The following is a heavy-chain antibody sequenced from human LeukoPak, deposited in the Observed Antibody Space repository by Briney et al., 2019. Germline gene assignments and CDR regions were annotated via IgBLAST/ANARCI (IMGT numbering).Heavy chain of an antibody. CDR1: GFTFTSYW. Sequence: GGSLRLSCAASGFTFTSYWMHWVRQAPGKGLAWVSRINTDGSSINYADSVKGRFTISRDNAKNTLYLQMSSLRAEDTAVYYCARGTARFDYWGQGTLVTVSS. CDR3: ARGTARFDY. J-gene: IGHJ4*02. CDR2: INTDGSSI. V-gene: IGHV3-74*01.